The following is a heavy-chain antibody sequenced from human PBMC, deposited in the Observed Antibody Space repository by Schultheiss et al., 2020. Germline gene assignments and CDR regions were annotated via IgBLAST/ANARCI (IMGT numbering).Heavy chain of an antibody. CDR2: IYYSGST. D-gene: IGHD3-3*01. Sequence: SETLSLTCAVYGGSFSGYYWSWIRQPPGKGLEWIGYIYYSGSTYYNPSLKSRVTISVDTSKNQFSLKLSSVTAADTAVYYCARHLKRKDDFDYWGQGTLGTV. CDR1: GGSFSGYY. J-gene: IGHJ4*02. V-gene: IGHV4-59*08. CDR3: ARHLKRKDDFDY.